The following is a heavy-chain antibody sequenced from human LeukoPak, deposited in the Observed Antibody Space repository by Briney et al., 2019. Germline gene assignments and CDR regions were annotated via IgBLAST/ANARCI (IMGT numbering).Heavy chain of an antibody. CDR3: ARGSGVTLTIFDY. CDR2: IYYSGST. D-gene: IGHD4-17*01. Sequence: SETLSLTRTLSCGSLSSLYWRWIRPPPGEGLEWFEYIYYSGSTNYHPTLKGRVTISVDTSKNQFSRKRSAVTAADTAVYYCARGSGVTLTIFDYWGQGTLVTVSS. J-gene: IGHJ4*02. V-gene: IGHV4-59*11. CDR1: CGSLSSLY.